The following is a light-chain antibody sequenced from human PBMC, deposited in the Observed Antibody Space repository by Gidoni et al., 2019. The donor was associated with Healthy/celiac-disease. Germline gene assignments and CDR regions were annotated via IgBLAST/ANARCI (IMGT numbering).Light chain of an antibody. CDR2: KAS. Sequence: DIQMTQSPSTLSASVGDRVTITCRASQSISSWLAWYQQKPGKAPKLLIYKASSLESGVPSRFSGSGSGTELTLTISRLQTDDFATYYCQQYNSYLFTFGPGTKVEIK. V-gene: IGKV1-5*03. CDR3: QQYNSYLFT. CDR1: QSISSW. J-gene: IGKJ3*01.